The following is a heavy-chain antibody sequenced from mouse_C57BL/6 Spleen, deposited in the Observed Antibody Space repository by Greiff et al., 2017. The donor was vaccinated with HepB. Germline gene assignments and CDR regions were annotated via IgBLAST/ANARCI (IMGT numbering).Heavy chain of an antibody. D-gene: IGHD2-4*01. CDR3: ARNAGGLRHYYAMDY. Sequence: VQLKESGPGLVAPSQSLSITCTVSGFSFTSYAISWVRQPPGKGLEWLGVIWTGGGTNYNSALKSRLSISKDNSKSQVFLKMNSLQTDDTARYYCARNAGGLRHYYAMDYWGQGTSVTVSS. V-gene: IGHV2-9-1*01. CDR1: GFSFTSYA. CDR2: IWTGGGT. J-gene: IGHJ4*01.